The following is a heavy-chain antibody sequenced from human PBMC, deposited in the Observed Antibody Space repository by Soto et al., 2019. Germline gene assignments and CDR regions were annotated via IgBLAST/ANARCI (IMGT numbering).Heavy chain of an antibody. D-gene: IGHD3-10*01. V-gene: IGHV1-69*02. Sequence: QVQLVQSGAEVKKPGSSVKVSCKASGDTFSFYTINWVRQAPGLGLEWVGRINHILSMSNYAQKFQGRVTMTADKSTNTAYMELRSLRSEDTAMYFCATSYGSGYRAFDSWGQGALVTVSS. CDR2: INHILSMS. CDR1: GDTFSFYT. J-gene: IGHJ4*02. CDR3: ATSYGSGYRAFDS.